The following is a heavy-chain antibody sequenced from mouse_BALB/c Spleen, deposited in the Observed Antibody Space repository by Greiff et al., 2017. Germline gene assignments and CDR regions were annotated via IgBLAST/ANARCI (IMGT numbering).Heavy chain of an antibody. V-gene: IGHV5-17*02. J-gene: IGHJ3*01. D-gene: IGHD1-2*01. CDR2: ISSGSRTI. CDR3: ARGTTATFAY. CDR1: GFTFSSFG. Sequence: EVQVVESGGGLVQPGGSRKLSCAASGFTFSSFGMHWVRQAPEKGLEWVAYISSGSRTIYYADTVKGRFTISRDHPKNTLFLQMTSLRSEDTAMYYCARGTTATFAYWGQGTLVTVSA.